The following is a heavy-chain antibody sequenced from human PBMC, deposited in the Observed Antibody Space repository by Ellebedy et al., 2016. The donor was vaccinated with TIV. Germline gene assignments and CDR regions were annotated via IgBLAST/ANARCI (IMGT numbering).Heavy chain of an antibody. CDR2: ILRILGIT. CDR3: AREGGSFYHPFDS. D-gene: IGHD1-26*01. J-gene: IGHJ4*02. V-gene: IGHV1-69*10. Sequence: ASVKVSCKASGGTFSSESISWVRQAPGQGLEWMGGILRILGITNYAQKFQGRVTITADRSTTTAYMELRSLTSDDTAVYYCAREGGSFYHPFDSWGQGTLVTVSS. CDR1: GGTFSSES.